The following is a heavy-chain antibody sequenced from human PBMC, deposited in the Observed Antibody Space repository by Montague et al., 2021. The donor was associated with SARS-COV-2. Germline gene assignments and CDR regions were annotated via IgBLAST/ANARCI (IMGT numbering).Heavy chain of an antibody. J-gene: IGHJ4*02. Sequence: SETLSLTCSLHGALPIFYYSTCIRQSPGKGLQCIGYIFYTGIKKFNPSLKTRVSISLDASKNHFSLRLSAVTAADTARYYCAGAQHICFVANCVNYFDLWGLGALVTVSS. CDR3: AGAQHICFVANCVNYFDL. CDR1: GALPIFYY. CDR2: IFYTGIK. D-gene: IGHD1-1*01. V-gene: IGHV4-59*01.